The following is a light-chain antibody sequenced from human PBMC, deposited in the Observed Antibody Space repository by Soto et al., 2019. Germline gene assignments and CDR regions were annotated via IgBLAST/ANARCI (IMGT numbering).Light chain of an antibody. CDR3: QQSNNWPPLT. V-gene: IGKV3-15*01. Sequence: EIVMTQSPATLSVSPGERATLSCRASQSVSSNLAWYQQKPGQAPRLLIYGASTRATGIPARFRGSGSGTEFTLTTSSLQFEDFAVYYCQQSNNWPPLTFGGGTKVEIK. CDR2: GAS. J-gene: IGKJ4*01. CDR1: QSVSSN.